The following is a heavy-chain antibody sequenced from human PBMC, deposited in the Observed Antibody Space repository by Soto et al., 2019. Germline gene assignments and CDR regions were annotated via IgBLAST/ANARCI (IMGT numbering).Heavy chain of an antibody. CDR3: ARMDSGWYIRTFDI. J-gene: IGHJ3*02. CDR2: ISGSGGST. Sequence: GGSLRLSCAASGFTFSTSAMGWVRQAPGKGLEWVSAISGSGGSTYYADSVEGRFAISRDNSKNTLFLQMNSLRAEDSAVYYCARMDSGWYIRTFDIWGQGTMVTVSS. CDR1: GFTFSTSA. D-gene: IGHD6-19*01. V-gene: IGHV3-23*01.